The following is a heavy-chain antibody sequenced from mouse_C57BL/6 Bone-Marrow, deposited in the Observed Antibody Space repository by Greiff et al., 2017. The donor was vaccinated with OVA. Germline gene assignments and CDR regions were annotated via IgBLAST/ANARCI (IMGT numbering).Heavy chain of an antibody. D-gene: IGHD1-1*01. J-gene: IGHJ4*01. CDR2: IYPRSGNT. CDR1: GYTFTSYG. V-gene: IGHV1-81*01. CDR3: ARGLYYYGSSDDYAMDY. Sequence: VQLQQSGAELARPGASVKLSCKASGYTFTSYGISWVKQRTGQGLEWIGEIYPRSGNTYYNEKFKGKATLTADKSSSTAYMELRSLTSEDSAVYFCARGLYYYGSSDDYAMDYWGQGTSVTVSS.